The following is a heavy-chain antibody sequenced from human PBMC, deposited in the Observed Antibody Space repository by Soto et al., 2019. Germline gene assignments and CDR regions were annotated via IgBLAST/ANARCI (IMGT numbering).Heavy chain of an antibody. D-gene: IGHD4-17*01. J-gene: IGHJ3*02. CDR1: GFTFSSYS. CDR3: ARGDDYGARNAFDI. V-gene: IGHV3-48*01. CDR2: ISSSSSTI. Sequence: GGSLRLSCAASGFTFSSYSMNWVRQAPGKGLEWVSYISSSSSTIYYADSVKGRFTISRDNAKNSLYLQMNSLRAEDTAVYYCARGDDYGARNAFDIWGQGTMVTVSS.